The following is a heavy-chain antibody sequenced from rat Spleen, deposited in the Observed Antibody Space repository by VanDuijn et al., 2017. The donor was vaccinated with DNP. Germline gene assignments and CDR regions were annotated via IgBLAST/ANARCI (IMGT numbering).Heavy chain of an antibody. J-gene: IGHJ3*01. Sequence: EVQLVESGGGLVQPGRFMKLSCAASGFTFSTFPMTWVRQAPTKGLEWVAAISVSGGNTYYRDSVKGRFTISRDNAKSTLYLQMNSLRSEDTATYYCARGANWEGNWFAYWGQGTLVTVSS. CDR2: ISVSGGNT. D-gene: IGHD5-1*01. V-gene: IGHV5-46*01. CDR3: ARGANWEGNWFAY. CDR1: GFTFSTFP.